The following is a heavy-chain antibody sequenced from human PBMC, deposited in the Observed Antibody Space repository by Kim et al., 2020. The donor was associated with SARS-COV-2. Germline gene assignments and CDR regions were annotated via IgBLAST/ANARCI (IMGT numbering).Heavy chain of an antibody. Sequence: SETLSLTCTVSGGSISSSSYYWGWIRQPPGKGLEWIGSIYDSGSTYYNPSLKSRVTISVDTSKNQFSLKLSSVTAADTAVYYCARQTAGYSGYLCEAFDIWGQGTMVTVSS. J-gene: IGHJ3*02. D-gene: IGHD5-12*01. V-gene: IGHV4-39*01. CDR3: ARQTAGYSGYLCEAFDI. CDR2: IYDSGST. CDR1: GGSISSSSYY.